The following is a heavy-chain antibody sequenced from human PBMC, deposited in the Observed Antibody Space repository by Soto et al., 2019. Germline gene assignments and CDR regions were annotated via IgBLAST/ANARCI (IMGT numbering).Heavy chain of an antibody. CDR3: ARHWMDGYDYGSGSYYNGLWFDP. Sequence: SETLSLTCTVSGGSISSSSYYWCWIRQPPGKGLEWIGSIYYSGSTYYNPSLKSRVTISVDTSKNQFSLKLSSVTAADTAVYYCARHWMDGYDYGSGSYYNGLWFDPWGQGTLVTVS. CDR1: GGSISSSSYY. CDR2: IYYSGST. D-gene: IGHD3-10*01. V-gene: IGHV4-39*01. J-gene: IGHJ5*02.